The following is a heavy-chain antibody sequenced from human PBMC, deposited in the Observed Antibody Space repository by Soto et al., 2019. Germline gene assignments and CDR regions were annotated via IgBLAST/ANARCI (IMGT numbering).Heavy chain of an antibody. CDR1: GFTVSSNY. CDR2: IYSGGST. V-gene: IGHV3-53*04. D-gene: IGHD3-22*01. J-gene: IGHJ4*02. Sequence: EVQLVESGGGLVQPGGSLRLSCAASGFTVSSNYMSWVRQAPGKGLEWVSFIYSGGSTYYADSVKGRFTISRDNSKNTLYLQMNSLRVEDTAVYYCAGRSDDSGGPPDYWGQGTLVTVSS. CDR3: AGRSDDSGGPPDY.